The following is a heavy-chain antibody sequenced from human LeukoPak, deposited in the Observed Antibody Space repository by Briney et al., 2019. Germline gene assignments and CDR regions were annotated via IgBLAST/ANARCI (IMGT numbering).Heavy chain of an antibody. CDR2: IWYDGSNK. J-gene: IGHJ4*02. CDR1: GFTFSSYG. Sequence: GGSLRLSCAASGFTFSSYGMHWVRQAPGKGLEWVAVIWYDGSNKYYADSVKGRFTISRDNSKNTLYLQMYSLRAEDTAVYYCARIGSDSSGCLDHWGQGTLVTVS. D-gene: IGHD3-22*01. V-gene: IGHV3-33*01. CDR3: ARIGSDSSGCLDH.